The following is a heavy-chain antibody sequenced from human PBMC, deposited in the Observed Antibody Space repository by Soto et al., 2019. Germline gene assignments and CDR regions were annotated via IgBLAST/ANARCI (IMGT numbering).Heavy chain of an antibody. J-gene: IGHJ4*02. V-gene: IGHV1-69*02. CDR3: ARGRGDYRMR. D-gene: IGHD4-17*01. CDR2: IIPILGIA. Sequence: SVKVACKASGGTFSGDTIGWVRQATGQGLEWMGRIIPILGIANYAQKFQGRVTMTRNTSISTAYMELSSLRSEDTAVYYCARGRGDYRMRWGQGTLVTVSS. CDR1: GGTFSGDT.